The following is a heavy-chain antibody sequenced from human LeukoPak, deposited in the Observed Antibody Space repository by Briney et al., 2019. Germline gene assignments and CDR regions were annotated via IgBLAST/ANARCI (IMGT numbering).Heavy chain of an antibody. J-gene: IGHJ4*02. CDR2: ISYTGTT. D-gene: IGHD2/OR15-2a*01. CDR1: GDSISSYH. CDR3: ARGRQYLNPFDS. Sequence: SETLSLTCTVSGDSISSYHWNWIRQPPGKGLEYIGHISYTGTTNYNPSLKSRVTISLDTSKNQFSLELNSVTAADTAVYYCARGRQYLNPFDSWGQGTLVTVSS. V-gene: IGHV4-59*01.